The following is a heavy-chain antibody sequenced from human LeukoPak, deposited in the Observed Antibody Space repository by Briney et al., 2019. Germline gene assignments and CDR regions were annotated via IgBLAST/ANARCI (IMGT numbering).Heavy chain of an antibody. CDR1: GYSISSGYY. CDR3: VVSSGYYYLDY. D-gene: IGHD3-22*01. V-gene: IGHV4-38-2*01. J-gene: IGHJ4*02. Sequence: SETLSLTCAVPGYSISSGYYWGWIRQPPGKGLEWIGSIYHSVATYYNPSLKSRLTISVDTSKNQFSLKLSSVTAADTALYYCVVSSGYYYLDYWGQGAQVTVSS. CDR2: IYHSVAT.